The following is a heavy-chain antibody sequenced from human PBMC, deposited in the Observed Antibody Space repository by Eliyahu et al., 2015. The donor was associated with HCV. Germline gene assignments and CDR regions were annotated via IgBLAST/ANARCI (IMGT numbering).Heavy chain of an antibody. CDR3: ARRTVFGVDLYALDV. V-gene: IGHV2-26*01. CDR2: IXXXGEK. CDR1: GFSLSXDRMG. D-gene: IGHD3-3*01. J-gene: IGHJ6*02. Sequence: QVTLKESGPVLVKPTETLTLXCTVSGFSLSXDRMGVSWIRQPPGKAPEWLAHIXXXGEKSYRTSLRTRLSISKDTSKSQVVLTMTNMDPVDTATYYCARRTVFGVDLYALDVWGQGTPVTVSS.